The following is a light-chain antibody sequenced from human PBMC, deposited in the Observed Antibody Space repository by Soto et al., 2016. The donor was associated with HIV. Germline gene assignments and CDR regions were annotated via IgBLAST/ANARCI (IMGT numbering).Light chain of an antibody. CDR1: NIGSKS. Sequence: SYVLTQPPSVSVAPGKTARITCGGNNIGSKSVHWYQQKPGQAPVLVVYDDSDRPPGIPERFSGSNSGNTATLTISRVEAGDEADYYCQVWDSSSDHSVFGTGTKVTVL. CDR3: QVWDSSSDHSV. CDR2: DDS. V-gene: IGLV3-21*03. J-gene: IGLJ1*01.